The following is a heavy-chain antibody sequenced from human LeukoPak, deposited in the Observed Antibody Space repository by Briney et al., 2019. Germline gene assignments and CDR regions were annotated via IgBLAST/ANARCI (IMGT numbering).Heavy chain of an antibody. CDR2: IWYDGSNE. D-gene: IGHD1-26*01. CDR3: ARDHEWGRAYFDH. Sequence: PGGCLRLSCAASGFTFSSYGMHWVRQAPGKGLEWVAVIWYDGSNEYGADYVSGRVTISRDNSKNTLYLQMNSLRAEDTAVYYCARDHEWGRAYFDHWARETVLTVSS. CDR1: GFTFSSYG. J-gene: IGHJ4*02. V-gene: IGHV3-33*08.